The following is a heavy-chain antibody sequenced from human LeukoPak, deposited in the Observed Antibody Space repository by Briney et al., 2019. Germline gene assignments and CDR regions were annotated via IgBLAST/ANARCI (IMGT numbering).Heavy chain of an antibody. CDR2: INHSGST. V-gene: IGHV4-34*01. CDR3: ASIEYSSSPYNYYYYYYYMDV. CDR1: GGSFSGYY. Sequence: SETLSLTCAVYGGSFSGYYWSWIRQPPGKGLEWIGEINHSGSTNYNPSLKSRVTISVDTSKNQFSLKLSSVTAADTAVYYCASIEYSSSPYNYYYYYYYMDVWGKGTTVTVSS. D-gene: IGHD6-6*01. J-gene: IGHJ6*03.